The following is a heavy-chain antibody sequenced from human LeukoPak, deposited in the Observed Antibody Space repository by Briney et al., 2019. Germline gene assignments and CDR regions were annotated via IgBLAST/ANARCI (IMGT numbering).Heavy chain of an antibody. CDR2: INYSGST. D-gene: IGHD6-13*01. V-gene: IGHV4-59*01. J-gene: IGHJ3*02. CDR3: AKQQLVLDAFDI. Sequence: PSETLSLTCTVSGGSISSYYWSWIRQPPGKGLEWIGYINYSGSTNYNPSLKSRVTISVDTSKNQFSLKLSSVTAADTAVYYCAKQQLVLDAFDIWGQGTMVTVSS. CDR1: GGSISSYY.